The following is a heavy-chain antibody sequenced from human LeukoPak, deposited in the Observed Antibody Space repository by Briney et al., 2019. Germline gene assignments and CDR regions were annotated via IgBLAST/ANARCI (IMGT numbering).Heavy chain of an antibody. CDR1: GGSISTNY. Sequence: SETLSLTCTVSGGSISTNYWGWIRRPPGKGQEWIGYIHYSGGTRYNPSLNSRATISIDTSKNQFSLQLSSVTAADTALYYCARRRAEGGSDGHYNWFDPWGQGTLVTVSS. D-gene: IGHD6-25*01. V-gene: IGHV4-59*08. CDR3: ARRRAEGGSDGHYNWFDP. J-gene: IGHJ5*02. CDR2: IHYSGGT.